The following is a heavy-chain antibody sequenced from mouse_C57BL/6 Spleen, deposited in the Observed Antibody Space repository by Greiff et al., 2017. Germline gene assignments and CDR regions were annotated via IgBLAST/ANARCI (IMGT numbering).Heavy chain of an antibody. CDR3: AREDFDY. V-gene: IGHV1-55*01. CDR2: IYPGSGST. J-gene: IGHJ2*01. CDR1: GSTFTSYW. Sequence: QVQLQQSGAELVKPGASVKMSCKASGSTFTSYWITWVKQRPGQGLEWIGDIYPGSGSTNYNEKFKSQATLTVDTYSSTAHMQLSSLTSEDSAVYYCAREDFDYWGQGTTLTVSS.